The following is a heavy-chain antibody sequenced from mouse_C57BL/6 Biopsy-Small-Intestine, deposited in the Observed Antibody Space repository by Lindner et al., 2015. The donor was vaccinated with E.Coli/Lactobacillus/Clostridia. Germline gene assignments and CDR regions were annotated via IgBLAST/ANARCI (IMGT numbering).Heavy chain of an antibody. D-gene: IGHD3-3*01. Sequence: VQLQESGAELMKPGASVKISCKASGYAFSSSWMNWVKQRPGKGLEWIGRIYPGDGDTNYNGKFKGKATLTADKSSSTAYMQLSSLTSEDSAVYFCARKGRDWYFDVWGTGTTVTVSS. CDR2: IYPGDGDT. CDR3: ARKGRDWYFDV. CDR1: GYAFSSSW. J-gene: IGHJ1*03. V-gene: IGHV1-82*01.